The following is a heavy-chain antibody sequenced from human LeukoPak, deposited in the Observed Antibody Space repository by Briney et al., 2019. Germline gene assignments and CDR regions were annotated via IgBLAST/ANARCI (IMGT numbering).Heavy chain of an antibody. CDR1: GYTFTGYY. D-gene: IGHD3-10*01. Sequence: GASVKVSCKASGYTFTGYYMHWVRQAPGQGLEWMGWINPNSGGTNYAQKFQGRVTMTRDTSISTAYMELSRLRSDDTAVYYCARVNMVRGVITRRLDPWGQGTLVTVSS. CDR3: ARVNMVRGVITRRLDP. J-gene: IGHJ5*02. CDR2: INPNSGGT. V-gene: IGHV1-2*02.